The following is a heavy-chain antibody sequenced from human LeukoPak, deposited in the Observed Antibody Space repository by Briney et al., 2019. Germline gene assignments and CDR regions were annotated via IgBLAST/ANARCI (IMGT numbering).Heavy chain of an antibody. V-gene: IGHV1-18*01. D-gene: IGHD3-9*01. Sequence: ASVTVSCKASGGTFSSYAISWVRQAPGQGLEWMGWISAYNGNTNYAQTLQGRVTMTTDTSTSTAYMELRSLRSDDTAVYYCASTDTYDILTGTNWGQGTLVTVSS. J-gene: IGHJ4*02. CDR3: ASTDTYDILTGTN. CDR2: ISAYNGNT. CDR1: GGTFSSYA.